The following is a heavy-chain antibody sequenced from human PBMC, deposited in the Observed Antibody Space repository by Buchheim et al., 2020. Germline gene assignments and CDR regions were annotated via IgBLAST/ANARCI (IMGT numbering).Heavy chain of an antibody. J-gene: IGHJ4*02. CDR2: ISSSSSTI. V-gene: IGHV3-48*01. D-gene: IGHD6-19*01. CDR1: GFTFSSYS. Sequence: EVQLVESGGGLVQPGGSLRLSCAASGFTFSSYSMNWVRQAPGKGLEWVSYISSSSSTIYYADSVKGRFTISRDNAKNSLHLQMNSLRAEDTAVYYCARAPQAQWRLTPNGDYWGQGTL. CDR3: ARAPQAQWRLTPNGDY.